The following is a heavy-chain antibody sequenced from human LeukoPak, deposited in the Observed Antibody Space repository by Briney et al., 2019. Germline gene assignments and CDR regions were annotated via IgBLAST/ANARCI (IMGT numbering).Heavy chain of an antibody. CDR1: GGSFSGYY. Sequence: SETLSLTCAVFGGSFSGYYWSWIRQPPGKGLEWIGEINHSGSTNYNPSLKSRVTISVDTSKNQFSLKLSSVTAADTAVYYCARGLNDIVVVVAATFFDYWGQGTLVTVSS. J-gene: IGHJ4*02. V-gene: IGHV4-34*01. D-gene: IGHD2-15*01. CDR3: ARGLNDIVVVVAATFFDY. CDR2: INHSGST.